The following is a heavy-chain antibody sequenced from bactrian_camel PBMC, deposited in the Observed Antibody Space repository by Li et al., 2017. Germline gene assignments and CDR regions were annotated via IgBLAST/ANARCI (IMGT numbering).Heavy chain of an antibody. CDR3: AAGRDRPNY. CDR2: IVRDGKDA. V-gene: IGHV3S5*01. Sequence: VQLVESGGSLMQPGGSLRLSCVASRLTFSNYYMSWVRQAPGKGLEWVSGIVRDGKDAHYADSMRGRFTISRDNAKNTLWLQMNNLKSEDAARYFCAAGRDRPNYWGQGTQVTVS. CDR1: RLTFSNYY. J-gene: IGHJ4*01.